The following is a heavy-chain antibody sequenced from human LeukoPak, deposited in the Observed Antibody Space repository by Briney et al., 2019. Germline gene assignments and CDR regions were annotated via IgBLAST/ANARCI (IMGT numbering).Heavy chain of an antibody. CDR3: ARRPHYYGSGSYYSHFDY. CDR2: IYYSGST. D-gene: IGHD3-10*01. J-gene: IGHJ4*02. V-gene: IGHV4-39*01. CDR1: GGSISSSSYY. Sequence: SETLSLTCTVSGGSISSSSYYWGWIRQPTGKGLEWTGSIYYSGSTCYNPSLKSRVTISVDTSKNQFSLKLSSVTAADTAVYYCARRPHYYGSGSYYSHFDYWGQGTLVTVSS.